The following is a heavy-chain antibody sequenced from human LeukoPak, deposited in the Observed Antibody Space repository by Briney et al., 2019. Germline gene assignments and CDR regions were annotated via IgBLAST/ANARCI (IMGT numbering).Heavy chain of an antibody. J-gene: IGHJ3*02. CDR3: ARVAHPGVAFDAFDI. D-gene: IGHD5-12*01. V-gene: IGHV1-69*13. CDR1: GGTFSSYA. Sequence: ASVKVSCKASGGTFSSYAISWVRQAPGQGLEWMGGIIPIFGTANYAQKFQGRVTITADESTNTAYMELSSLRSEDTAVYYCARVAHPGVAFDAFDIWGQGTMVTVSS. CDR2: IIPIFGTA.